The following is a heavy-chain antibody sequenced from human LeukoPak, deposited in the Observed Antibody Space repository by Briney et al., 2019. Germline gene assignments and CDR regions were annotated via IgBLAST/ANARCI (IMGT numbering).Heavy chain of an antibody. CDR2: MNPNSGNT. CDR3: ARDYFGSRSSSFDP. CDR1: GYAFTSYD. J-gene: IGHJ5*02. D-gene: IGHD3-10*01. V-gene: IGHV1-8*01. Sequence: ASVKVSCKASGYAFTSYDINWVRQATGQGLEWLGWMNPNSGNTGYAQNFQGRVTMTRDTSISTAYMELSSLRSEGTAVYYCARDYFGSRSSSFDPWGQGTLVSVSS.